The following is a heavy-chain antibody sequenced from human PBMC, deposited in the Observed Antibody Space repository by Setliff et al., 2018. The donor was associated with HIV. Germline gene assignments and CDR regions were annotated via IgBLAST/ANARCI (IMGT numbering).Heavy chain of an antibody. CDR2: VYSSGNT. J-gene: IGHJ3*02. CDR3: ARAEMATIVALDI. CDR1: GASISSQY. V-gene: IGHV4-4*07. D-gene: IGHD5-12*01. Sequence: SETLSLTCIVSGASISSQYWSWIRQPAGKGLEWIGRVYSSGNTNYNPSFKSRVTMSVDTSKNHFSLKLTSVTAADTAVYYCARAEMATIVALDIWGQGTMVTVSS.